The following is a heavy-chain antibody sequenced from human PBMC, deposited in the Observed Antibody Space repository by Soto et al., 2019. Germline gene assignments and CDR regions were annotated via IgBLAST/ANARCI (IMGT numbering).Heavy chain of an antibody. J-gene: IGHJ5*02. CDR2: MSYDGSDT. D-gene: IGHD3-10*02. CDR1: GFIFSNNG. Sequence: VGSLRLSCVVSGFIFSNNGMHWVRQTPGKGLEWVAFMSYDGSDTFYADSVKGRFTISRDNSKNTLFLHMSNLRAEDTAMYYCTIVRVADSALDRWGQGTLVTVSS. CDR3: TIVRVADSALDR. V-gene: IGHV3-30*02.